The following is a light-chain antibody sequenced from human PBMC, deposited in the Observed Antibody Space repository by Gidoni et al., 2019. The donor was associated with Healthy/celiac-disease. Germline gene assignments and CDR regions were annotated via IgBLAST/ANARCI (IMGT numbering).Light chain of an antibody. V-gene: IGKV1-5*01. Sequence: DIQMTQSPSTLSASVGDRVTITCRASQSISSWLAWYQPKPGKAPKLLIYDASSLESGGPSRFSGSGSGTEFTLTISSLQPDDFATYYCQQYNSYSYTFGQXTKLEIK. J-gene: IGKJ2*01. CDR3: QQYNSYSYT. CDR2: DAS. CDR1: QSISSW.